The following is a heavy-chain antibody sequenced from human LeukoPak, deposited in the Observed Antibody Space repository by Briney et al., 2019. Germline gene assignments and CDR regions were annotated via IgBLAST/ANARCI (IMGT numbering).Heavy chain of an antibody. D-gene: IGHD2-15*01. V-gene: IGHV1-2*02. Sequence: ASVRVSCKASGYTFTGYYMHWVRQAPGQGLEWMGWINPNSGGTNYAQKFQGRVTMTRDTSISTAYMELSRLRSDDTAVYYCARFMVVVVAATDYYGMDVWGQGTTVTVSS. J-gene: IGHJ6*02. CDR1: GYTFTGYY. CDR2: INPNSGGT. CDR3: ARFMVVVVAATDYYGMDV.